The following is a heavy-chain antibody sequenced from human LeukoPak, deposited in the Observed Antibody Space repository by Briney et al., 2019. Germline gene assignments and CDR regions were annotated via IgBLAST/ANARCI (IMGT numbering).Heavy chain of an antibody. V-gene: IGHV3-23*01. D-gene: IGHD1-26*01. CDR3: ANLPIVGAADY. Sequence: GGSLRLSCVASGLTFSTYGMAWVRQPPGRGLEWVSAISGNTGGIYYSDSVRGRFTISRDDSKNTLYLQMSSLRVEDTAIYYCANLPIVGAADYWGQGTLVTVSS. CDR1: GLTFSTYG. J-gene: IGHJ4*02. CDR2: ISGNTGGI.